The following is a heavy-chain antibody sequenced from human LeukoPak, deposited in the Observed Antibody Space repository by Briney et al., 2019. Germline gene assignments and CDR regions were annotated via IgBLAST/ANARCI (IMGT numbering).Heavy chain of an antibody. V-gene: IGHV1-46*03. Sequence: ASVKVSCKASGYTFTSYYMHWVRQAPGQGLEWMGIINPSGGSTSYAQKFQGRVTMTRDTSTSTVYMELSSLRSEDTAVYYCARVGGAEATRRYFDYWGQGTLVTVSS. CDR2: INPSGGST. CDR3: ARVGGAEATRRYFDY. J-gene: IGHJ4*02. D-gene: IGHD6-25*01. CDR1: GYTFTSYY.